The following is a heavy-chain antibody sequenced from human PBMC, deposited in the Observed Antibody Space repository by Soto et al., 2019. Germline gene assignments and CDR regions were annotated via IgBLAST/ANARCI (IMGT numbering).Heavy chain of an antibody. CDR2: IYYNGST. Sequence: SETLSLTCTVSGASISIGGYFWSWIRQHPGKGLEWIGHIYYNGSTYYNPSLKSRLTISADTSKNEFSLRLTSVTAADTAVYFCATDEYFGSEIDFYYYAMDVWGQGTTVTVSS. CDR1: GASISIGGYF. CDR3: ATDEYFGSEIDFYYYAMDV. V-gene: IGHV4-31*03. J-gene: IGHJ6*02. D-gene: IGHD3-10*01.